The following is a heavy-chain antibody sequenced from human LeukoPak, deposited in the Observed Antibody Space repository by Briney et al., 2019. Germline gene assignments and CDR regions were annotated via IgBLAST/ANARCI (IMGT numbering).Heavy chain of an antibody. CDR2: IYYSGST. D-gene: IGHD1-1*01. Sequence: SETLSLTCTVSGGSISSSSYYWGWIRQSPGKGLEWIGSIYYSGSTNYNPSLKSRVTMSVDTSKNQFSLKLSSVTAADTAVYYCARVEKRRGYYYMDVWGKGTTVTISS. CDR1: GGSISSSSYY. CDR3: ARVEKRRGYYYMDV. J-gene: IGHJ6*03. V-gene: IGHV4-39*07.